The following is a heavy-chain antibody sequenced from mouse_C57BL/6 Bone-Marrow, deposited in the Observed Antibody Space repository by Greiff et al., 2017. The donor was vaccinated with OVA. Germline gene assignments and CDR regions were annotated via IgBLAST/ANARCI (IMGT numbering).Heavy chain of an antibody. CDR3: ARRGYGYDPFYYYAMDY. D-gene: IGHD2-2*01. Sequence: VQLQQSGPELVKPGASVKISCKASGYAFSSSWMNWVKQRPGKGLEWIGRIYPGDGDTNYNGKFKGKATLTADKSSSTAYMQLSSLTSEDSAVYFCARRGYGYDPFYYYAMDYWGQGTSVTVSS. CDR1: GYAFSSSW. CDR2: IYPGDGDT. J-gene: IGHJ4*01. V-gene: IGHV1-82*01.